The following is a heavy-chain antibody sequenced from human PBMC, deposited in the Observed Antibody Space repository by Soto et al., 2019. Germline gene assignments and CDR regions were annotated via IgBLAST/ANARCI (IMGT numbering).Heavy chain of an antibody. V-gene: IGHV1-2*02. CDR3: AKGGAIVAAGTRVYLYNAMDV. CDR2: INPNSGDT. CDR1: GYTFTGYY. J-gene: IGHJ6*02. Sequence: ASVKVSCKASGYTFTGYYVHWVRQAPGQGLEWMGWINPNSGDTYLAQRFQGRVTMNRDTSIGTAYMELRGLASDDTAEYYCAKGGAIVAAGTRVYLYNAMDVWGQGTTVTV. D-gene: IGHD1-26*01.